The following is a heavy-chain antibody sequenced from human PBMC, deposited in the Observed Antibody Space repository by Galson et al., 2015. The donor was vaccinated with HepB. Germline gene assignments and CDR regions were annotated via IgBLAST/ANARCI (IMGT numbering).Heavy chain of an antibody. CDR2: IVGSAGST. D-gene: IGHD3-16*01. CDR3: ATYKLGTYFDY. Sequence: SLRLSCAASGFTFSSYAMSWVRQAPGKGLEWVSGIVGSAGSTYYADSVKGRFTISRDNSKNTLYLEMNSLRAEDTAIYYCATYKLGTYFDYWGRGTLVAVSS. V-gene: IGHV3-23*01. J-gene: IGHJ4*02. CDR1: GFTFSSYA.